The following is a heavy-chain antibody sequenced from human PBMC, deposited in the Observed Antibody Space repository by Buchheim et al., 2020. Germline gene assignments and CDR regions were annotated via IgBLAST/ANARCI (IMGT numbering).Heavy chain of an antibody. D-gene: IGHD3-16*01. J-gene: IGHJ5*02. CDR3: ANVGDLGP. CDR2: ITQEGSEK. V-gene: IGHV3-7*01. CDR1: GFTLSSHW. Sequence: EVQLVESGGGLVQPGGSLRLSCAASGFTLSSHWVTWVRQAPGKGLEWVATITQEGSEKYYVDSVKGRFTLSRDNAKNSLYLQMSSLRAEDTAIYYCANVGDLGPWGQGTL.